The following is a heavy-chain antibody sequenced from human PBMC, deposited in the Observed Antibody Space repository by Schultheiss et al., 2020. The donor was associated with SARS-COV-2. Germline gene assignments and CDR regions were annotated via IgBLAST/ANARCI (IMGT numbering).Heavy chain of an antibody. Sequence: GGSLRLSCTASGFTFSSYAMSWVRQAPGKGLEWVSAISGSGGSTYYADSVKGRFTISRDNSKNTLYLQMNSLRAEDTAVYYCARTRDYYYYYMDVWGKGTTVTVAS. D-gene: IGHD1-1*01. V-gene: IGHV3-23*01. CDR3: ARTRDYYYYYMDV. J-gene: IGHJ6*03. CDR1: GFTFSSYA. CDR2: ISGSGGST.